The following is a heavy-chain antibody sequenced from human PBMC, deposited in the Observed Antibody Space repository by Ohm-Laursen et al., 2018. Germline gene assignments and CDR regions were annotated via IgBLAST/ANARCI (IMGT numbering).Heavy chain of an antibody. CDR3: AADDSSGWHRYIGDY. Sequence: SLRLSCSASGFTFSDYYMRWIRQAPGKGLECVSYINASGYTKRYADSVKGRFTITSDNTKNSLYLEMNSLTSEDTAVYYYAADDSSGWHRYIGDYWGQGTLVTVSS. D-gene: IGHD6-19*01. J-gene: IGHJ4*02. CDR1: GFTFSDYY. V-gene: IGHV3-11*01. CDR2: INASGYTK.